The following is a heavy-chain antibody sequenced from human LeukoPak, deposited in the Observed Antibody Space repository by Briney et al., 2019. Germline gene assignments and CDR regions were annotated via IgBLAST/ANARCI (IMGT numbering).Heavy chain of an antibody. CDR1: RFTFRSYS. V-gene: IGHV3-21*01. CDR3: ARVRIGLAYCGGDCYYDY. J-gene: IGHJ4*02. CDR2: ISSSSSYI. Sequence: GGSLRLSCAASRFTFRSYSMNWVRQAPGKGLDWVSSISSSSSYIYYADSVKGRFTISRDNAKNSLYLQMNSLRAEDTAVYYCARVRIGLAYCGGDCYYDYWGLGTLVTVSS. D-gene: IGHD2-21*02.